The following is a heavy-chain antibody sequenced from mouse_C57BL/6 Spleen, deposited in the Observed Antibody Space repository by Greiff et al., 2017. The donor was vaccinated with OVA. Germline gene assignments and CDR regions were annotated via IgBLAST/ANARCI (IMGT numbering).Heavy chain of an antibody. CDR2: IYPGSGNT. CDR1: GYTFTDYY. CDR3: ARERTVVADWYFDV. V-gene: IGHV1-76*01. J-gene: IGHJ1*03. Sequence: VKLMESGAELVRPGASVKLSCKASGYTFTDYYINWVKQRPGQGLEWIARIYPGSGNTYYNEKFKGKATLTAEKSSSTAYMQLSSLTSEDSAVYFCARERTVVADWYFDVWGTGTTVTVSS. D-gene: IGHD1-1*01.